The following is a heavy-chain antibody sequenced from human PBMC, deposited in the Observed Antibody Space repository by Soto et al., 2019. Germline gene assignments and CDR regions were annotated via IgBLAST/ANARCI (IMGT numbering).Heavy chain of an antibody. Sequence: QVQLVQSGAEVKKPGSSVKVSCKASGGTFSSYAISWVRQAPGQGLEWMGGIIPIFGTANYAQKFQGRVTITADESTSTAYMELSSLRSEDTAVYYCARDKAGTNSPKYYDGMDVWGQGTTVTVSS. CDR2: IIPIFGTA. D-gene: IGHD1-1*01. CDR3: ARDKAGTNSPKYYDGMDV. J-gene: IGHJ6*02. V-gene: IGHV1-69*12. CDR1: GGTFSSYA.